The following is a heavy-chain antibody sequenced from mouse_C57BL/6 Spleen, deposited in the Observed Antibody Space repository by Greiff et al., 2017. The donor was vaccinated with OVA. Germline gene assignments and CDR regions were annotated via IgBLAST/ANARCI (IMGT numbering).Heavy chain of an antibody. CDR1: GYTFTSYW. D-gene: IGHD1-1*01. Sequence: QVQLQQPGAELVKPGASVKLSCKASGYTFTSYWMHWVKQRPGRGLEWIGWIDPNSGGTKYNEKFKSKATLTVDKPSSTAYMQLSSRTSEDSAVYYCAREATVVAKDYWGQGTTLTVSS. J-gene: IGHJ2*01. CDR3: AREATVVAKDY. V-gene: IGHV1-72*01. CDR2: IDPNSGGT.